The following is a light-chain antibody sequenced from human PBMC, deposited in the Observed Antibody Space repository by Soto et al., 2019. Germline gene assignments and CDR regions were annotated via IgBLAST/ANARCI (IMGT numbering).Light chain of an antibody. V-gene: IGLV2-11*01. J-gene: IGLJ3*02. CDR2: DVS. CDR1: SSDVGAYNY. CDR3: SSYAGSNTWV. Sequence: QAVVTQPRSVSGSPGQSVTISCTGTSSDVGAYNYVSWYQQHPGKAPKLMIYDVSKWPSGVPDRFSGSKSGNTASLTISGLQAEDEADYYCSSYAGSNTWVFGGGTQLTVL.